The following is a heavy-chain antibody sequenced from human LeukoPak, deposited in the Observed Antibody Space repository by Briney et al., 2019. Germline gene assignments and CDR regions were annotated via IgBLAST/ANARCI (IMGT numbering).Heavy chain of an antibody. V-gene: IGHV3-23*01. CDR1: GFTFSSYA. D-gene: IGHD6-13*01. Sequence: GGSLRLSCAASGFTFSSYAMSWVRQAPGKGLEWVSAISGSGGSTYYADSVKGRFTISRDNSKNTLYLQMNSLRAEDTAVYYCARASYSSSLIDYWGQGTLVTVSS. CDR3: ARASYSSSLIDY. J-gene: IGHJ4*02. CDR2: ISGSGGST.